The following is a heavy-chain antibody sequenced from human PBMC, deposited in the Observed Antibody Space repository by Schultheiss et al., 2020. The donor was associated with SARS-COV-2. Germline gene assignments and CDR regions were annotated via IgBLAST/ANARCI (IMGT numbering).Heavy chain of an antibody. D-gene: IGHD1-1*01. V-gene: IGHV3-20*04. CDR1: GFTFDDYG. Sequence: GGSLRLSCAASGFTFDDYGMSWVRQAPGKGLEWVSGINWNGGSTGYADSVKGRFTISRDNAKNSLYLQMNSLRAEDTAVYYCAKLPNWNDGDAFDIWGQGTMVTVSS. J-gene: IGHJ3*02. CDR3: AKLPNWNDGDAFDI. CDR2: INWNGGST.